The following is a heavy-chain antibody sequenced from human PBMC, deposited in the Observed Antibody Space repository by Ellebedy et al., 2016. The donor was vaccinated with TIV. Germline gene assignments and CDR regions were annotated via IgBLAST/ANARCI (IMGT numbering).Heavy chain of an antibody. CDR1: GFTFSSYG. D-gene: IGHD5-12*01. CDR3: ARDHRYAFDY. J-gene: IGHJ4*02. Sequence: PGGSLRLSCAASGFTFSSYGMHWVRQAPGEGLEWVAVISYHGTNTHYADSVKGRSTISRDNSKNTLYLQMNSLRVEDTAVYYCARDHRYAFDYWGQGILVTVSS. V-gene: IGHV3-30*03. CDR2: ISYHGTNT.